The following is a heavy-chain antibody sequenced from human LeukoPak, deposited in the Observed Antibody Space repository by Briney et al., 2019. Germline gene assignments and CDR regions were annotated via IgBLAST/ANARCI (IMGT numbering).Heavy chain of an antibody. J-gene: IGHJ6*02. CDR3: AKDVVLYYYGSGSTYYYGMDV. CDR2: ISYDGSNK. CDR1: GFTFSSYG. D-gene: IGHD3-10*01. Sequence: GRSLRLSCAASGFTFSSYGMHWVRQAPGKGLEWVAVISYDGSNKYYADSVKGRFSISRDNSKNTLYLQMNSLRAEDTAVYYCAKDVVLYYYGSGSTYYYGMDVWGQGTTVTVSS. V-gene: IGHV3-30*18.